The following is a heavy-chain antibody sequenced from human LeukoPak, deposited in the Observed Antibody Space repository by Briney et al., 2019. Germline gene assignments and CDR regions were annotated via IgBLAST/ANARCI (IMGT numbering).Heavy chain of an antibody. V-gene: IGHV3-30*02. D-gene: IGHD1-26*01. CDR2: IRYDGNNK. Sequence: GGSLRLSCAASGFTFNNYGIHWVRQAPGKGLEWVAFIRYDGNNKYYADCVKGRFTISRDNSKNTQYLQMNSLKTEDTAVYYCAKDRGWELRLFDYWGQGTLVTVSS. CDR1: GFTFNNYG. J-gene: IGHJ4*02. CDR3: AKDRGWELRLFDY.